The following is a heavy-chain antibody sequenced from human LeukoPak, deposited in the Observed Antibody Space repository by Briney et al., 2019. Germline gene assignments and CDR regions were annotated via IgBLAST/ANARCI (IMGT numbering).Heavy chain of an antibody. Sequence: GASVKVSCKASGGTFSSYAISWVRQAPGQGLEWMGRIIPIFGTAYYAQKFQGRVTITTDESTSTAYMELSSLRSEDTAVYYCARDIAVAGIDYWGQGTLVTVSS. CDR1: GGTFSSYA. CDR3: ARDIAVAGIDY. CDR2: IIPIFGTA. J-gene: IGHJ4*02. V-gene: IGHV1-69*05. D-gene: IGHD6-19*01.